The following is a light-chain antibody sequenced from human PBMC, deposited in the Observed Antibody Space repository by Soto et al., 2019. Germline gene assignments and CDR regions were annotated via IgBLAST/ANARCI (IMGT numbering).Light chain of an antibody. Sequence: EVVLTQSPGTLSLSPGERATLSCRASQSVSNNHLAWYQQKPGQGPRLLIFGSSDRATGIPDRFSGSGSGTDFTLTISRLEPEDFAVYYCQQYGSPPPYTFGQGTKLEIK. J-gene: IGKJ2*01. V-gene: IGKV3-20*01. CDR2: GSS. CDR1: QSVSNNH. CDR3: QQYGSPPPYT.